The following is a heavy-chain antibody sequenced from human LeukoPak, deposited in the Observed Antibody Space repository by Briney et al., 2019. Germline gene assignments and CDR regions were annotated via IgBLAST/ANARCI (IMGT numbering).Heavy chain of an antibody. CDR2: ISYDGSNK. D-gene: IGHD2-15*01. CDR3: AKDVRYCSGGSCSFDAFDI. V-gene: IGHV3-30*18. J-gene: IGHJ3*02. CDR1: GFTFSSYG. Sequence: PGGSLRLSCAASGFTFSSYGMHWVRQAPGKGLEWVAVISYDGSNKYYADSVKGRFTISRDNSKNTLYLQMNSLRAEDTAVYYCAKDVRYCSGGSCSFDAFDIWGQGTMVTVSS.